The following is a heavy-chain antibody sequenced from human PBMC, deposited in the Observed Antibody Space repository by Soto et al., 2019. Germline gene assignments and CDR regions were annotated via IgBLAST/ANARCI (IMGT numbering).Heavy chain of an antibody. V-gene: IGHV3-74*01. CDR2: INSDGSRT. D-gene: IGHD2-2*01. Sequence: VGSLRLSCAASGFTFSSYWMHWVRQAPGKGLVWVSRINSDGSRTRYADSVKGRFTISRDNAKNTLYLQMNSLRAEDTAVYYCASLMNIVVLPAATNAFDIWGQGTMVTVSS. CDR1: GFTFSSYW. J-gene: IGHJ3*02. CDR3: ASLMNIVVLPAATNAFDI.